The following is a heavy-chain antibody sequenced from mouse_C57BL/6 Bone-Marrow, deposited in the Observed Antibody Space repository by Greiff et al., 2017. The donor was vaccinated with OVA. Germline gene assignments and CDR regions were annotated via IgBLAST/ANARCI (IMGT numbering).Heavy chain of an antibody. CDR3: ARNDYDANYFDY. CDR1: GYTFTDYN. CDR2: INPNNGGT. V-gene: IGHV1-18*01. D-gene: IGHD2-4*01. J-gene: IGHJ2*01. Sequence: EVQLQQSGPELVKPGASVKIPCKASGYTFTDYNMDWVRQSHGKSLEWIGDINPNNGGTIYNQKFKGKATLTVDKSSSTAYMELRSLTSEDTAVYYCARNDYDANYFDYWGQGTTLTVSS.